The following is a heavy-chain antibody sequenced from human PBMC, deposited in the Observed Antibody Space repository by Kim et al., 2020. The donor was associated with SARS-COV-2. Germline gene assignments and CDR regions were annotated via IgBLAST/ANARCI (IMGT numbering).Heavy chain of an antibody. V-gene: IGHV3-9*01. D-gene: IGHD3-22*01. J-gene: IGHJ4*02. Sequence: ADSVKGRFTISRDNAKNSLYLQMNSLRAEDTALYYCAKDDRYDSSGYLGYWGQGTLVTVSS. CDR3: AKDDRYDSSGYLGY.